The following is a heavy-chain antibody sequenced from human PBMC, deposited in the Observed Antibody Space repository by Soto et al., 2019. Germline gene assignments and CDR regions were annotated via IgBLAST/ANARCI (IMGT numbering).Heavy chain of an antibody. Sequence: QVQLQESGPGLVKPSQTLSLTSTVSGGSISSGSYYWSWIRQHPGKGLAWIGYIYSTESTNYNPSLKSRLTISVDMSASQFSRKLSSVTVADTAVYYCARSDSGGKTRYYLDHWGQGTLVTVSS. CDR3: ARSDSGGKTRYYLDH. CDR2: IYSTEST. J-gene: IGHJ4*02. CDR1: GGSISSGSYY. V-gene: IGHV4-31*03. D-gene: IGHD2-15*01.